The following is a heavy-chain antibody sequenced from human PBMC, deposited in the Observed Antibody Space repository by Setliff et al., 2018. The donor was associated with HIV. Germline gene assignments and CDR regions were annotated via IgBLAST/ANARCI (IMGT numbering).Heavy chain of an antibody. Sequence: GGSLRLSCAASGFTLSSYSMNWVRQAPGKGLEWVSYISSSSSTIHYADSVKGRFTISRDNAKTSLYLQMNSLRAEDTALYYCATWGCSGGSCYDYWGQGILVTVS. D-gene: IGHD2-15*01. CDR3: ATWGCSGGSCYDY. CDR1: GFTLSSYS. V-gene: IGHV3-48*01. CDR2: ISSSSSTI. J-gene: IGHJ4*02.